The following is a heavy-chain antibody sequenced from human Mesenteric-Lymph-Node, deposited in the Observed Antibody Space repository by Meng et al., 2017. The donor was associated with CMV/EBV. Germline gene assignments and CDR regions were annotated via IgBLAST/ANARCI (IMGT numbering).Heavy chain of an antibody. Sequence: GESLKISCAASGFTFSDYYMSWIRQAPGKGLEWVSYISGDSSTIYYADSVKGRLIISRDNAKNSLSLQMNSLRAEDTAMYYCATRRAGEFDYWGQGTLVTVSS. J-gene: IGHJ4*02. CDR1: GFTFSDYY. D-gene: IGHD7-27*01. CDR2: ISGDSSTI. CDR3: ATRRAGEFDY. V-gene: IGHV3-11*01.